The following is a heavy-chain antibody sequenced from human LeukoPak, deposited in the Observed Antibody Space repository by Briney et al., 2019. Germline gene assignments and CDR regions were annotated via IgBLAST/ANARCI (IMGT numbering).Heavy chain of an antibody. CDR3: ARGSGTNMDV. Sequence: GGSLRLSCAASGFNFGSYWMSWVRQAPGKGLEWVANIKEDGSEKYYVDSVKGRFTISRDNAKNSLYLQMNSLRAEDTAVYYCARGSGTNMDVWGKGTTVTVSS. CDR1: GFNFGSYW. J-gene: IGHJ6*03. V-gene: IGHV3-7*01. D-gene: IGHD3-10*01. CDR2: IKEDGSEK.